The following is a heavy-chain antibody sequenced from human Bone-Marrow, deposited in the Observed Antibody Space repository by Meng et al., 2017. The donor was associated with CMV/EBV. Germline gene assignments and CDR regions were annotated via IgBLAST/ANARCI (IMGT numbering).Heavy chain of an antibody. J-gene: IGHJ4*02. Sequence: GGSLRLSCKYFGYSFTNCWIGWVRQMPGKGLEWMGIINPGDSDTQYRASFQGQVTISAAKSISTAYLQWSSLKASDTAMYDCARRSSSYHFDYWGQGTLVTVSS. CDR3: ARRSSSYHFDY. D-gene: IGHD6-13*01. V-gene: IGHV5-51*01. CDR1: GYSFTNCW. CDR2: INPGDSDT.